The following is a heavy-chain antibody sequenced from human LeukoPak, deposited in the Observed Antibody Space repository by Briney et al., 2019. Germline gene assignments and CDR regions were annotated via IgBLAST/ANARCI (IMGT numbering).Heavy chain of an antibody. V-gene: IGHV3-64D*06. CDR3: VKGGSSSSWYTWLDP. Sequence: GGSLRLSCAASGFTVSSNYMSWVRQPPGKGLGYVSVISSNGGSTYYADSVKGRFTISRDNSKNTLYLQMSSLRAEDTAVYYCVKGGSSSSWYTWLDPWGQGALVTVSS. J-gene: IGHJ5*02. CDR2: ISSNGGST. D-gene: IGHD6-13*01. CDR1: GFTVSSNY.